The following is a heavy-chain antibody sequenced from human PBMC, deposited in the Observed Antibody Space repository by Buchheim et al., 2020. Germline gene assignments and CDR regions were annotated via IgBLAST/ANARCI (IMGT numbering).Heavy chain of an antibody. CDR2: IFSSSTYT. CDR1: GFTLSDYY. Sequence: QVQLVESGGGLVKPGGSLRLSCAASGFTLSDYYMSWIRQAPGKGLEWVSCIFSSSTYTTYADSVEGRFTIYRDNAKNSLYLEMDSLRVEDTAVYYCASPLDRSDSGQGIL. D-gene: IGHD1-14*01. J-gene: IGHJ4*02. CDR3: ASPLDRSD. V-gene: IGHV3-11*05.